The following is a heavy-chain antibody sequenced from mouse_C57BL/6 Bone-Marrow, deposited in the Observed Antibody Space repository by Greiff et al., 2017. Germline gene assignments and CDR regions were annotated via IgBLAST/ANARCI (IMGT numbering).Heavy chain of an antibody. V-gene: IGHV2-3*01. J-gene: IGHJ2*01. CDR1: GFSLTSYG. D-gene: IGHD2-5*01. Sequence: VQLVASGPGLVAPSQSLSITCTVSGFSLTSYGVSWVRQPPGKGLAWLGVIWGAGSTTYHSDLISRLSISKDNSMRLVFLKLNSLHTDDTATYYCAKLAYYSNYGVFLCDDWGQGTTLTVSS. CDR3: AKLAYYSNYGVFLCDD. CDR2: IWGAGST.